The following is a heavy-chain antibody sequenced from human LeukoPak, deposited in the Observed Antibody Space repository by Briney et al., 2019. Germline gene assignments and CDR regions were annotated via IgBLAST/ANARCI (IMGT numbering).Heavy chain of an antibody. D-gene: IGHD3-22*01. CDR3: ARVGGAYYYDSSGYYDY. CDR2: IRYDGSNK. V-gene: IGHV3-30*02. CDR1: GFTFSTYG. J-gene: IGHJ4*02. Sequence: GGSLRLSCAASGFTFSTYGMHWVRQAPGRGLEWVAIIRYDGSNKYYADSVKGRFTISRDNAKNSLYLQMNSLRAEDTAVYYCARVGGAYYYDSSGYYDYWGQGTLVTVSS.